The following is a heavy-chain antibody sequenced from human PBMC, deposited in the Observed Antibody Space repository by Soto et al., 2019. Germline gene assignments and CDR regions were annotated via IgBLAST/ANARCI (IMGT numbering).Heavy chain of an antibody. Sequence: LSLTCAVSGYSISSGYYWGWLRQPPGKGLEWIGGIYHGGSTYYNPSLNSRVTLSIDMTNNHVSLILNSVTAADTAVYYCARVGPWVPYYYDSSPYTFENWFDPWGQGTLVTAPQ. D-gene: IGHD3-22*01. CDR3: ARVGPWVPYYYDSSPYTFENWFDP. CDR2: IYHGGST. J-gene: IGHJ5*02. V-gene: IGHV4-38-2*01. CDR1: GYSISSGYY.